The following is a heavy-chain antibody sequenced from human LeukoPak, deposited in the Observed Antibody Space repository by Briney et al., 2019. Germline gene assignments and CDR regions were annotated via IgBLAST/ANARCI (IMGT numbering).Heavy chain of an antibody. D-gene: IGHD1-26*01. CDR2: IIPTFGTA. CDR1: GGTFSSYA. J-gene: IGHJ4*02. Sequence: SVKVSCKASGGTFSSYAISWVRQAPGQGLEWMGGIIPTFGTANYAQKFQGRVTMTRDTSTSTVYMELSSLRSEDTAVYYCARDSTPTYYSGTYYFEYWGQGTLVTVSS. CDR3: ARDSTPTYYSGTYYFEY. V-gene: IGHV1-69*05.